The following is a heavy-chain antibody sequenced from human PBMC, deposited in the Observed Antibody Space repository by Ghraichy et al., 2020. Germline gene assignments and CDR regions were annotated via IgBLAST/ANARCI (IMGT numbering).Heavy chain of an antibody. D-gene: IGHD4-17*01. V-gene: IGHV3-21*01. CDR1: GFTFSSYS. CDR2: ISSSSSYI. J-gene: IGHJ3*01. Sequence: GGSLRLSCAASGFTFSSYSMNWVRQAPGKGLEWVSSISSSSSYIYYADSVKGRFTISRDNAKNSLYLQMNSLRAEDTAVYYCARVSDTTVAFDFWCQGTMVTVSS. CDR3: ARVSDTTVAFDF.